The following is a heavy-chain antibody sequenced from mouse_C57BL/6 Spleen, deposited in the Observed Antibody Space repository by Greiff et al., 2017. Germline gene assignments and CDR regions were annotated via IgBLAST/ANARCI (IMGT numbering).Heavy chain of an antibody. CDR3: ARLGHYSNPMDY. Sequence: QVQLQQSGAELARPGASVKLSCKASGYTFTSYGISWVKQRTGQGLEWIGEIYPRSGNTYYNDEFKGKATLTADKSSSTAYMELRSLTSEDSAVYFCARLGHYSNPMDYWGQGTSVTVSS. CDR2: IYPRSGNT. D-gene: IGHD2-5*01. CDR1: GYTFTSYG. V-gene: IGHV1-81*01. J-gene: IGHJ4*01.